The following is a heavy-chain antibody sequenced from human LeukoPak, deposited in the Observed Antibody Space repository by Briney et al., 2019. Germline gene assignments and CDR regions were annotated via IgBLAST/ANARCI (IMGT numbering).Heavy chain of an antibody. CDR2: INPNSGGT. J-gene: IGHJ6*02. V-gene: IGHV1-2*04. CDR1: GYTFTGYY. D-gene: IGHD5-12*01. CDR3: AREATLGDYGMDV. Sequence: ASVKVSCTASGYTFTGYYMHWVRQAPGQGLEWMGWINPNSGGTNYAQKFQGWVTMTRDTSISTAYMELSRLRSDDTAVYYCAREATLGDYGMDVWGQGTTVTVSS.